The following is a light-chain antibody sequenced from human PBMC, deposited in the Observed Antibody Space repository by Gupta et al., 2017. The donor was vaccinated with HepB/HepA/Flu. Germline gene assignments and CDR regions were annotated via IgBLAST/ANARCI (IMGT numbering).Light chain of an antibody. J-gene: IGKJ2*01. CDR1: QSVSSY. Sequence: EIVLTQSPATLSLSPGDRATLSCSASQSVSSYLAWYQQKPGQPPRLLIYDASNMATGIPDRFSGSGSGTDFALTISSLEPEDFAVYYCRHRSDWPQTFGPGTKVEIK. CDR2: DAS. CDR3: RHRSDWPQT. V-gene: IGKV3-11*01.